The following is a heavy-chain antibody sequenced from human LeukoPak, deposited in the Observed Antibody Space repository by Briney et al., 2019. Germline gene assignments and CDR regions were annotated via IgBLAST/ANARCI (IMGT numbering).Heavy chain of an antibody. CDR2: IDEDGSAK. CDR3: AGPNY. CDR1: GFTFSGYW. J-gene: IGHJ4*02. Sequence: PGGSLTLSCAASGFTFSGYWMTWLRQAPGKGPEWVANIDEDGSAKYYLGSVKGRFTISRDNAENSLYLQMNSLRAEDTAVYYCAGPNYWGQGTLVTVSS. V-gene: IGHV3-7*01.